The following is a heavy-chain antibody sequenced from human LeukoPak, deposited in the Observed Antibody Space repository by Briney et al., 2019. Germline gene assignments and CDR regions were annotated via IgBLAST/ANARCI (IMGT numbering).Heavy chain of an antibody. J-gene: IGHJ6*02. CDR2: ISGSGGST. Sequence: GGSLRLSCAASGFTFSSYAMSWVRQAPGKGLEWVSAISGSGGSTYYADSVKGRFTISRDNAKNSLYLQMNSPRAEDTAVYYCARVMGRGWLGTDYYGMDVWGQGTTVTVSS. D-gene: IGHD6-19*01. V-gene: IGHV3-23*01. CDR1: GFTFSSYA. CDR3: ARVMGRGWLGTDYYGMDV.